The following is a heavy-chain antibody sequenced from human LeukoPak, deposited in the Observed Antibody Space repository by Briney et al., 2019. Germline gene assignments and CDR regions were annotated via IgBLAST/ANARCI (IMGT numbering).Heavy chain of an antibody. Sequence: SGPTLVNPTQTLTLTCTFSGFSLSTSGVGVGWIRQPPGKALEWLAVIYWDDDKRYSPSLNSRLTINKDTSKNQVVLTMTNMDPVDTATYYCAHRYFARGENYFDYWGQGTLVTVSS. CDR1: GFSLSTSGVG. J-gene: IGHJ4*02. CDR2: IYWDDDK. V-gene: IGHV2-5*02. D-gene: IGHD3-10*01. CDR3: AHRYFARGENYFDY.